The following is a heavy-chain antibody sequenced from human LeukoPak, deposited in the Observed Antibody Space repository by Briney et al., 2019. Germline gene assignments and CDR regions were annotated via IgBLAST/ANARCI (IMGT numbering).Heavy chain of an antibody. CDR1: GFTFSNYW. CDR3: ATYSSSNGREFQY. Sequence: GGSLRLSCEGSGFTFSNYWMSWVRQAPGKGLEWVANIQQHGSETYYGDAVKGRFTISRDNAKNSLYLQMNSLRAEDTAVYYCATYSSSNGREFQYWGQGTLVTVSS. J-gene: IGHJ1*01. D-gene: IGHD2-2*01. V-gene: IGHV3-7*01. CDR2: IQQHGSET.